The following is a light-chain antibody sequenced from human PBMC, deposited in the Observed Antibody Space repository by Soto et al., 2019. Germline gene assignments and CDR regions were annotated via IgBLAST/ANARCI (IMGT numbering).Light chain of an antibody. J-gene: IGKJ4*01. CDR1: QDISNY. CDR3: QQYDNLPSWT. V-gene: IGKV1-33*01. Sequence: DIQMTQSPSSLSASVGDRVTITCPASQDISNYLNWYQQKPGKAPKLLIYDASNLETGVPSRFSGSGSGTDFTFTISSLQPEDIATYYCQQYDNLPSWTFGGGTKVEIK. CDR2: DAS.